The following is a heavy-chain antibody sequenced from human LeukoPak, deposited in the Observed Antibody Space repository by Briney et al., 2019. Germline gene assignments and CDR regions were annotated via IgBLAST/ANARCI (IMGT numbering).Heavy chain of an antibody. CDR1: GGSFSGYY. V-gene: IGHV4-34*01. J-gene: IGHJ5*02. D-gene: IGHD3-22*01. Sequence: SSETLSLTCAVYGGSFSGYYWSWIRQPPGKGLEWIGEINHSGSTNYNPSLKSRVTLSVDTSKNQFSLKLSSVTAADTAVYYCARGKRIVYYYDSSGYPSWGQGTLVTVSS. CDR3: ARGKRIVYYYDSSGYPS. CDR2: INHSGST.